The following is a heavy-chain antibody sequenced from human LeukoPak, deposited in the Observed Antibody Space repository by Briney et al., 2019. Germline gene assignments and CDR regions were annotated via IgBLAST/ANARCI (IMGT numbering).Heavy chain of an antibody. Sequence: GRSLRLSCTASGFTFGDYAMSWVRQAPGKGLEWVGFITSKACGGTTDYAASVKGRFTISRDDSKSIAYLQMNSLKTEDTAVYYCSRHIVGARTYFDYWGQGALVTVSS. D-gene: IGHD1-26*01. CDR2: ITSKACGGTT. CDR3: SRHIVGARTYFDY. V-gene: IGHV3-49*04. CDR1: GFTFGDYA. J-gene: IGHJ4*02.